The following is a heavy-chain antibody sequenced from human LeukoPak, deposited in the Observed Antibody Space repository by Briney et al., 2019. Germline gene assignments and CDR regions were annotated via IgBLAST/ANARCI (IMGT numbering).Heavy chain of an antibody. V-gene: IGHV3-23*01. CDR3: AKAWYYDSSGYSPFDY. D-gene: IGHD3-22*01. CDR2: ISARGDST. Sequence: GGSLRLSCAASGFTFSDHAMIWVRQAPGKGLEWVSGISARGDSTYYADSVKGRFTISRDNSKNTLYLQMNSLRAEDTAVYYCAKAWYYDSSGYSPFDYWGQGTLVTVSS. CDR1: GFTFSDHA. J-gene: IGHJ4*02.